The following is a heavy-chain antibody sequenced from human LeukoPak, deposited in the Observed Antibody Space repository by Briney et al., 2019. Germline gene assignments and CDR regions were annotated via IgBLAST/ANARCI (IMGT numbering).Heavy chain of an antibody. V-gene: IGHV4-59*08. CDR1: GGSISSYY. Sequence: SETLSLTCTVSGGSISSYYWSWIQQPPGKGLEWIGYIYYSGSTNYNPSLKSRVTISVDTSKNQFSLKLSSVTAADTAVYYCARHPNDEIYGSGSYYTVDYWGQGTLVTVSS. D-gene: IGHD3-10*01. CDR2: IYYSGST. J-gene: IGHJ4*02. CDR3: ARHPNDEIYGSGSYYTVDY.